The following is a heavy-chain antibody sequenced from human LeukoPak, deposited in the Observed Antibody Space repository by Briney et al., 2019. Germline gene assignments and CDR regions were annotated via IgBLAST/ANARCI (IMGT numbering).Heavy chain of an antibody. D-gene: IGHD6-19*01. J-gene: IGHJ4*02. CDR3: ARGSGWYGERDY. CDR1: GGSISSYY. Sequence: SETLSLTCTVSGGSISSYYWSWIRQPPGKGLEWIGYIYYSGSTNYNPSLKSRVTISVDTSKNQFSLKLSSVTAADTAVYYCARGSGWYGERDYWGQGTLVTVSS. V-gene: IGHV4-59*12. CDR2: IYYSGST.